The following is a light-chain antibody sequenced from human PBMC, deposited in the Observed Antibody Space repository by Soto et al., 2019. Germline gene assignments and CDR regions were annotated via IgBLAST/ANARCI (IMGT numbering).Light chain of an antibody. CDR3: HQYFSGWT. CDR1: QGVTNS. V-gene: IGKV3-15*01. Sequence: EIVMTQSPATLSVSPGERATLSCRASQGVTNSLAWYQQKPGQAPRLLFYATSTRATGLPARFSGSGSGTEFTLTISSLQSEYFAVYYCHQYFSGWTFGQGTKVELK. CDR2: ATS. J-gene: IGKJ1*01.